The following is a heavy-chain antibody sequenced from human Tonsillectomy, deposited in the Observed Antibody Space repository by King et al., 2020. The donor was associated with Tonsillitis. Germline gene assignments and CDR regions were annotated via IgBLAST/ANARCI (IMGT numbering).Heavy chain of an antibody. V-gene: IGHV1-69*01. Sequence: VQLVESGAEVKKPGSSVKVSCKASGGTFSSYGISWVRQAPGQGLEWMGGIIPIFDTTNYAQKFQGRVTITADESTSTAYMELSSLRSEDTAVYYCARDSPMSTRTLWMHKWGQGTLAT. CDR1: GGTFSSYG. J-gene: IGHJ4*02. CDR2: IIPIFDTT. CDR3: ARDSPMSTRTLWMHK. D-gene: IGHD2/OR15-2a*01.